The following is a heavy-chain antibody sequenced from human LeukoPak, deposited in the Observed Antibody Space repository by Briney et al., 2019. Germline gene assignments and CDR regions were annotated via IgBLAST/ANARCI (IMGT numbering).Heavy chain of an antibody. CDR1: GFTFSSYG. J-gene: IGHJ4*02. D-gene: IGHD1-26*01. CDR3: ARGGQWEDFDY. V-gene: IGHV3-33*01. CDR2: IWYDGSNK. Sequence: GSLRLSCAASGFTFSSYGMHWVRQAPGKGLEWVAVIWYDGSNKYYADSVKGRFTISRDNSKNTLYLQMNSLRAEDTAVYYCARGGQWEDFDYWGQGTLVTVSS.